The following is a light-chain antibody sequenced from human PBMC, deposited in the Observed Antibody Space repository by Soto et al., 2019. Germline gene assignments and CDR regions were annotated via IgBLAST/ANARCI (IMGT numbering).Light chain of an antibody. CDR1: QSISSN. V-gene: IGKV3-15*01. CDR3: QQYNDWPLT. CDR2: GAS. Sequence: EIVMTQFPAALSVSPGGRATLSCRASQSISSNLAWYQQKPGQAPRLLVYGASTRATGIPARFSGSGSGTEFTLIISSLQSEDFAVYYCQQYNDWPLTFGGGTKVDIK. J-gene: IGKJ4*01.